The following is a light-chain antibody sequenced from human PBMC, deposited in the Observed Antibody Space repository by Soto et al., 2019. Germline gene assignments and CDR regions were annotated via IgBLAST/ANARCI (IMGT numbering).Light chain of an antibody. V-gene: IGKV1-33*01. Sequence: DIQMTQSPSSLSASVGDRVTITCQASQDIRKYLNWYQQKPGRAPKLLIYGASNLETGVPSRFSGSRYGTDFTFTISSLQPEDIATYYCQHYDHLPPFTFGPGTKVAIK. CDR2: GAS. CDR3: QHYDHLPPFT. J-gene: IGKJ3*01. CDR1: QDIRKY.